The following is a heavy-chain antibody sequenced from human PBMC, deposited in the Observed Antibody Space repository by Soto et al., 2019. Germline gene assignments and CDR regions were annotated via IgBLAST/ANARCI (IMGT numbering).Heavy chain of an antibody. CDR1: GFTFSSYA. CDR3: ALSQYYYDSSVYYYGY. Sequence: GGSLRLSCAASGFTFSSYAMSWVRQAPGKGLEWVSAISGSGGSTYYADSVKGRFTISRDNFKNTLYLQMNSLRAEDTAVFYCALSQYYYDSSVYYYGYWGQGTLVTVSS. D-gene: IGHD3-22*01. CDR2: ISGSGGST. V-gene: IGHV3-23*01. J-gene: IGHJ4*02.